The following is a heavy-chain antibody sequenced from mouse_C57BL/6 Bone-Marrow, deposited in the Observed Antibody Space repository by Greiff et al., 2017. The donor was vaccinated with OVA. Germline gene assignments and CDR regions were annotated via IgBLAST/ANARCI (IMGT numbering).Heavy chain of an antibody. V-gene: IGHV1-26*01. Sequence: VQLKQSGPELVKPGASVKISCKASGYTFTDYYMNWVKQSHGKSLEWIGDINPNNGGTSYNQKFKGKATLTVDKSSSTAYMELRSLTSEDSAVYYLARTITTVVYWYFDVWGTGTTVTVSS. CDR3: ARTITTVVYWYFDV. J-gene: IGHJ1*03. D-gene: IGHD1-1*01. CDR1: GYTFTDYY. CDR2: INPNNGGT.